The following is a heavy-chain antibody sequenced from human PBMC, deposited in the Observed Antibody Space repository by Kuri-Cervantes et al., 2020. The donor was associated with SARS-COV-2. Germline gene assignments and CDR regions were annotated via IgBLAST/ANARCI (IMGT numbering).Heavy chain of an antibody. CDR3: AKVFGVGSNIKYFDY. J-gene: IGHJ4*02. CDR2: ISGSRSYI. D-gene: IGHD2/OR15-2a*01. Sequence: GESLKISCAASGFTVSSNYMNWVRQAPGKALEWVSSISGSRSYIYYADSVKGRFTISSDNAKNSLYLQMSSLRVEDTALYFCAKVFGVGSNIKYFDYWGQGTVVTVSS. V-gene: IGHV3-21*04. CDR1: GFTVSSNY.